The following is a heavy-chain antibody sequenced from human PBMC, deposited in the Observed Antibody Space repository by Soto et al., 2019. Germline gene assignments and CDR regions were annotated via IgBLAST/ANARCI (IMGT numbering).Heavy chain of an antibody. V-gene: IGHV4-30-2*01. D-gene: IGHD3-16*02. J-gene: IGHJ6*02. CDR2: IYHSGST. CDR1: GGAIGSVGYS. Sequence: TLSVRCAVAGGAIGSVGYSCSWIRQPPGKGLEWIGYIYHSGSTYYNPSLKSRVTISVDRSKNQFALKLSSVTAADTAVYYCARGYSAGMDVWGQGTTVTVSS. CDR3: ARGYSAGMDV.